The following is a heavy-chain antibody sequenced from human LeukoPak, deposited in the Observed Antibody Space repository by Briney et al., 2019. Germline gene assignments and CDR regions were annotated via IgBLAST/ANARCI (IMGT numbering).Heavy chain of an antibody. Sequence: GGSLRLSCAASGFTVSSNFISWVRQAPGKGLEWVSIIYSDGSTDHADSVKGRFTISRDNFKNTVDLQMNSLSAGDTAVYYCASAYKEEGLWYGPYYFDYWGQGTLVTVSS. CDR2: IYSDGST. J-gene: IGHJ4*02. CDR3: ASAYKEEGLWYGPYYFDY. CDR1: GFTVSSNF. V-gene: IGHV3-53*01. D-gene: IGHD6-13*01.